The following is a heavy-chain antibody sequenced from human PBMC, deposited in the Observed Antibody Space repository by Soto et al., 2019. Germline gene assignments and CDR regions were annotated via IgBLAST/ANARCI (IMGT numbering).Heavy chain of an antibody. V-gene: IGHV4-39*01. D-gene: IGHD3-10*01. CDR1: GVSISSSSYY. CDR3: ERRAKNYYGSGSYYSGIDY. CDR2: IYYSGST. J-gene: IGHJ4*02. Sequence: ETLSLTCAVSGVSISSSSYYWGWIRQPPGKGLEWIGSIYYSGSTYYNPSLKSRVTISVDTSKNQFSLKLSSVTAADTAVYYCERRAKNYYGSGSYYSGIDYWGQGTLVTVSS.